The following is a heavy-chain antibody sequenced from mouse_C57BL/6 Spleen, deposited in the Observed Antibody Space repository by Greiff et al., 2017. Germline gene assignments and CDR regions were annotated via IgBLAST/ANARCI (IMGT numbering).Heavy chain of an antibody. Sequence: DVQLVESGGGLVQPGGSLSLSCAASGFTFTDYYMSWVRQPPGQALEWLGFIRHKANGYTTEYSASVKGRCTISRDNSKSILYLQMKALRAEDRATYDCARYKVDNGSSYYAMDYWGQGTSVTVSA. CDR3: ARYKVDNGSSYYAMDY. J-gene: IGHJ4*01. CDR1: GFTFTDYY. CDR2: IRHKANGYTT. D-gene: IGHD1-1*01. V-gene: IGHV7-3*01.